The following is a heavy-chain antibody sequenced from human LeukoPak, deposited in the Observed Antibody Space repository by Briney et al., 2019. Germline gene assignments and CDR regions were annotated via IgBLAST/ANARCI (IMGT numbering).Heavy chain of an antibody. CDR2: IYYSGST. CDR3: ASDRYLGAFDI. D-gene: IGHD1-1*01. J-gene: IGHJ3*02. Sequence: SETLSLTCTVSGYSISSGYYWGWIRQPPGTGLEWIGYIYYSGSTNYNPSLKSRVTISVDTSKNQFSLKLSSVTAADTAVYYCASDRYLGAFDIWGQGTMVTVSS. CDR1: GYSISSGYY. V-gene: IGHV4-38-2*02.